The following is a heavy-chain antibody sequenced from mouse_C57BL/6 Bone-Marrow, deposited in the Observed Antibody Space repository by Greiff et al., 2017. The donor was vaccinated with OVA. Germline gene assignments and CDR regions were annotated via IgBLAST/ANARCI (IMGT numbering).Heavy chain of an antibody. CDR3: ARSPPYGNYFWPWYFDV. CDR2: IYPRSGNT. V-gene: IGHV1-81*01. Sequence: QVQLKESGAELARPGASVKLSCKASGYTFTSYGISWVKQRTGQGLEWIGEIYPRSGNTYYNEKFKGKATLTADKSSSTAYMELRSLTSEDSAVYLCARSPPYGNYFWPWYFDVWGTGTTVTVSS. CDR1: GYTFTSYG. D-gene: IGHD2-1*01. J-gene: IGHJ1*03.